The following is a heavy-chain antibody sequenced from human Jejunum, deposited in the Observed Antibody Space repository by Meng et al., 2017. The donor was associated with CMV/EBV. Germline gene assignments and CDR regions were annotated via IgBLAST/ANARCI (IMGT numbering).Heavy chain of an antibody. D-gene: IGHD1-26*01. CDR2: MSGDAGKT. CDR1: VSTFSAFA. V-gene: IGHV3-23*01. CDR3: AKASDGGWELDYFDY. J-gene: IGHJ4*02. Sequence: VSTFSAFAMSRVRQSRGKGLGGVAAMSGDAGKTDYAESLKGRFTISRDISNNMLYLQMSSLRAEDTAVYYCAKASDGGWELDYFDYWGQGTLVTVSS.